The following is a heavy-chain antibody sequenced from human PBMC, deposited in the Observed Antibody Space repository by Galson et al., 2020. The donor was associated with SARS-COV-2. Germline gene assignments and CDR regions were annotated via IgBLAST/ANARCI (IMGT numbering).Heavy chain of an antibody. CDR2: IYWNCDRT. D-gene: IGHD3-10*01. Sequence: SLKISCVVSGSTSDKHAMHWVRQAPGKGLEWVSGIYWNCDRTGYADSVKGRFTISRDNAKNSLYLQMNSLRGEDTALYYGVKDLCPGGADVWGQGTRVTVSS. CDR1: GSTSDKHA. V-gene: IGHV3-9*02. CDR3: VKDLCPGGADV. J-gene: IGHJ6*02.